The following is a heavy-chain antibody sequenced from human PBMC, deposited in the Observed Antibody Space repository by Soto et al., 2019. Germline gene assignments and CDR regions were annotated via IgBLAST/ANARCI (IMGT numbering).Heavy chain of an antibody. CDR3: ARGLYDDYWRYFDY. Sequence: SETLSLTCAIYGGSFSGYYWSWIRQPPGKGLEWIGEINHSGSTNYNPSLKSRVTISVDTSKNQFSLKLSSVTAADTPVYYCARGLYDDYWRYFDYWGKGTLVTV. CDR1: GGSFSGYY. D-gene: IGHD4-17*01. CDR2: INHSGST. J-gene: IGHJ4*02. V-gene: IGHV4-34*01.